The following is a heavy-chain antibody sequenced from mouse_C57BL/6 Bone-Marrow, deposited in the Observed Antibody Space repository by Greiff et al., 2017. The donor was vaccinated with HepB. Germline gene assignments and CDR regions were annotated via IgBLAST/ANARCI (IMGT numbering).Heavy chain of an antibody. V-gene: IGHV5-17*01. CDR3: AWNYYGSSFYWYFDF. CDR2: ISSGSSTI. J-gene: IGHJ1*03. D-gene: IGHD1-1*01. Sequence: EVKVVESGGGLVKPGGSLKLSCAASGFTFSDYGMHWVRQAPEKGLEWVAYISSGSSTIYYSDTVKGRFNISRDNGKNTLFMQMTSLRSEDTAWYNSAWNYYGSSFYWYFDFWGRGTTVTVSS. CDR1: GFTFSDYG.